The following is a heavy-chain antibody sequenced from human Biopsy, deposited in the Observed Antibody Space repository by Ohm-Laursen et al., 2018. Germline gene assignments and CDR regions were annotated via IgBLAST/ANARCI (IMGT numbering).Heavy chain of an antibody. D-gene: IGHD5-24*01. V-gene: IGHV4-59*01. Sequence: GTLSLTCTVSGGPLNSYYWSWIRQPPGKGLERIGYIYYSGIAANYNPSLKGRVTISVDTSKHQFSLRLTSATAADTAVYYCARGGFGLDGYNSPWGRGTLVIVSS. J-gene: IGHJ5*02. CDR2: IYYSGIA. CDR1: GGPLNSYY. CDR3: ARGGFGLDGYNSP.